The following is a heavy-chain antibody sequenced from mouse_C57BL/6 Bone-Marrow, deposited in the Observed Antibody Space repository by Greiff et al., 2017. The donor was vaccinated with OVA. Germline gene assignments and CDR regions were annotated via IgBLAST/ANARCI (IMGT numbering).Heavy chain of an antibody. CDR2: IDPSDSET. CDR1: GYTFTSYW. D-gene: IGHD2-4*01. J-gene: IGHJ3*01. Sequence: QVQLQQPGAELVRPGSSVKLSCKASGYTFTSYWMHWVKQRPIQGLEWIGNIDPSDSETHYNQKFKDKATLTVDKSSSTAYMQLSSLTSEDSAVYYCARWDYDYGGWFAYWGQGTLVTVSA. CDR3: ARWDYDYGGWFAY. V-gene: IGHV1-52*01.